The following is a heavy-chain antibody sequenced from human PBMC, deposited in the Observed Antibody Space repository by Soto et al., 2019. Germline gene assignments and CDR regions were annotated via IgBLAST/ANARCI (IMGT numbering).Heavy chain of an antibody. V-gene: IGHV1-2*02. Sequence: ASVKVSCKSSGYTFTGYYMHWVRQAPGQGLEWMGWINPNSGGTNYAQKFQGRVTMTRDTSISTAYMELSRLRSDDTAVYYGARGVAGTLTSYYYYGMGVWGQGTTVTVSS. CDR3: ARGVAGTLTSYYYYGMGV. CDR1: GYTFTGYY. J-gene: IGHJ6*02. CDR2: INPNSGGT. D-gene: IGHD6-19*01.